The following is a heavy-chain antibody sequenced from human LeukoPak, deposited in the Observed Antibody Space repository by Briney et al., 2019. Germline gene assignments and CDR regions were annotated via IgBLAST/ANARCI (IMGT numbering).Heavy chain of an antibody. CDR1: GFTFSSYA. V-gene: IGHV3-23*01. J-gene: IGHJ4*02. D-gene: IGHD3-22*01. Sequence: GGSLRLSCAASGFTFSSYAMNWVRQAPGKEPEWISVISGGGGTTYYTDSVKGRFTISRDNSRNTLLLQMYNLRDEDTAVYYCATTRRDTATDMIFDCWGQGTLVTVSS. CDR3: ATTRRDTATDMIFDC. CDR2: ISGGGGTT.